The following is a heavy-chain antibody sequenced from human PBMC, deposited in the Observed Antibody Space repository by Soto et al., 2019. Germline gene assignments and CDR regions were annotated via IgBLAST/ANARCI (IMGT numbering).Heavy chain of an antibody. V-gene: IGHV3-23*01. CDR1: GLTMSSYP. CDR3: AKDGILGIHIDT. CDR2: INVGGSTT. D-gene: IGHD3-22*01. J-gene: IGHJ5*02. Sequence: GGSLRLSCAASGLTMSSYPMSWVRQAPGKGLQWVSSINVGGSTTYYADSVKGRFNISRDNSKNILYLQLNSLRTEDTAVYYCAKDGILGIHIDTWGQGTLVTVSS.